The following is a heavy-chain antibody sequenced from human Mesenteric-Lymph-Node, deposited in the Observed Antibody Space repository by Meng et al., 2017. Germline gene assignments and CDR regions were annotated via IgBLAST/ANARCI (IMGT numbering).Heavy chain of an antibody. J-gene: IGHJ6*02. CDR1: GGSISSYY. V-gene: IGHV4-4*07. D-gene: IGHD3-10*01. Sequence: SETLSLTCTVSGGSISSYYWSWIRQPAGKGLEWIGRIYTSGSTNYNPSLKSRVTMSVDTSKNQFSLKLSSVTAADTAVYYCAGSGGTMVRGVEFFPYYYGMDVWGQGTTVTVSS. CDR3: AGSGGTMVRGVEFFPYYYGMDV. CDR2: IYTSGST.